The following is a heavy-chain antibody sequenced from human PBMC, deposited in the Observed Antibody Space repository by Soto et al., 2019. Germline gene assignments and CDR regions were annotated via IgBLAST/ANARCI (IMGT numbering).Heavy chain of an antibody. CDR3: ARAAVANSDWFDP. D-gene: IGHD6-19*01. J-gene: IGHJ5*02. V-gene: IGHV5-10-1*01. CDR2: IDPSDSYT. CDR1: GYIFTSYW. Sequence: PGESLKISCQASGYIFTSYWISWVRQMPGKGLEWMGKIDPSDSYTNYSPSFQGHVTISADKSISSAYLQWSSLKASDTAMYYCARAAVANSDWFDPWGQGTLVTVSS.